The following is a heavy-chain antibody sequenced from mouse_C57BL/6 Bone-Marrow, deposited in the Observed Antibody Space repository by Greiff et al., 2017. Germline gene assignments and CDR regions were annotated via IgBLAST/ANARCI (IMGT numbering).Heavy chain of an antibody. J-gene: IGHJ2*01. CDR1: GYTFTGYW. V-gene: IGHV1-9*01. Sequence: VKLQQSGAELMKPGASVKLSCKATGYTFTGYWIEWVKQRPGHGLEWIGAILPGSGSTNYNEKFKGKATFTADTSSNTAYMQLSSLTTENSAIYYCARSANYYGSSLVFDYWGQGTTLTVSS. CDR3: ARSANYYGSSLVFDY. D-gene: IGHD1-1*01. CDR2: ILPGSGST.